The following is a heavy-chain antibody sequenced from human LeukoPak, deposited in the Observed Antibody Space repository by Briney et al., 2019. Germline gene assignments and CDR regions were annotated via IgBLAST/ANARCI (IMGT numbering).Heavy chain of an antibody. CDR1: GATFSSYA. D-gene: IGHD3-10*02. J-gene: IGHJ3*02. CDR3: ARVVRGPDAFDI. V-gene: IGHV1-69*05. CDR2: IIPILGRG. Sequence: SVKVYCKASGATFSSYASSWVRQAPGQGLEWMGGIIPILGRGNYAQKFKGRVTITTDGSTSTAYMELSSLRSEDTAVYYCARVVRGPDAFDIWGQGTMVTVSS.